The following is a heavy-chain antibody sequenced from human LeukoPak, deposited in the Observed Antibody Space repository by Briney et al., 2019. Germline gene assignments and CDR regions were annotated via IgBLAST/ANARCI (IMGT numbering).Heavy chain of an antibody. V-gene: IGHV3-48*01. CDR3: ARDNKWELPVEGVVDY. CDR2: ISSSSSTI. Sequence: GGSLRLSCAASGFTFSSYSMNWVRQAPGKGLEWVSYISSSSSTIYYADSVKGRFTISRDNAKNSLYLQMTSLRAEDTAVYYCARDNKWELPVEGVVDYWGQGTLVTVSS. CDR1: GFTFSSYS. D-gene: IGHD1-26*01. J-gene: IGHJ4*02.